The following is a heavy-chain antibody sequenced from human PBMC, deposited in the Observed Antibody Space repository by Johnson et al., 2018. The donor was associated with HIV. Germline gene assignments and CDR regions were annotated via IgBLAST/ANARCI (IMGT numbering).Heavy chain of an antibody. CDR2: ISYDGNNE. Sequence: QMQLVESGGGVVQPGRSLRLSCVASGFTFSTYAMHWVRQAPGKGLEWVAVISYDGNNEYYAHSVKGRFTISRDNSKSTLFLQMNSLRPEDTAVYYCARIRVAVITEVGAFDIWGQGTMVTVSS. CDR3: ARIRVAVITEVGAFDI. CDR1: GFTFSTYA. J-gene: IGHJ3*02. V-gene: IGHV3-30*03. D-gene: IGHD3-22*01.